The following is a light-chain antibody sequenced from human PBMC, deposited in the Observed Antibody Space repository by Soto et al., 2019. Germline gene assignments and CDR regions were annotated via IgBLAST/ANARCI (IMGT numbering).Light chain of an antibody. Sequence: DVVLIQSPLSLPVTPGEAASISCRSSQRLLHSTGYNYLDWYVPKPGQSPQLLISLTSNRASGVPDRFIGSGSGTDFTLTISRVEAEDVGLYYCMQALEIPLTFGGGTKVEI. CDR1: QRLLHSTGYNY. CDR2: LTS. J-gene: IGKJ4*01. V-gene: IGKV2-28*01. CDR3: MQALEIPLT.